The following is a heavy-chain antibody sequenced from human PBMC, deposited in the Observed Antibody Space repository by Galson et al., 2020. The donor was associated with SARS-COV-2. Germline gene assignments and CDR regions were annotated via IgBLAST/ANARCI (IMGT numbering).Heavy chain of an antibody. J-gene: IGHJ4*02. D-gene: IGHD4-17*01. CDR3: AKLSTTVTAGGDYYFHY. V-gene: IGHV3-23*01. CDR2: ISDSGETT. Sequence: GGSLRLSCEASGFTFSRSAMSWVRQPPGKGLEWVSGISDSGETTYYADSVKGRFNISRDNSKNMLFLQVNSLRAEDTAVYYCAKLSTTVTAGGDYYFHYWGQGSLVIVSS. CDR1: GFTFSRSA.